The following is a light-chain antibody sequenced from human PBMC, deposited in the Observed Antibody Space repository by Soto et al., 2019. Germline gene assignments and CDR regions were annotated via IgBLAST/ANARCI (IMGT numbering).Light chain of an antibody. CDR2: DVS. Sequence: QSVLNQPASVSGSPGQSSTISCTGTSSDVGGYNYVSWYQQHPGKAPKLMIYDVSNRPSGVSNRFSGSKSGNTASLTISGLQAEDEADYYCSSYTSSIPYVFGTGTKVTVL. J-gene: IGLJ1*01. V-gene: IGLV2-14*01. CDR1: SSDVGGYNY. CDR3: SSYTSSIPYV.